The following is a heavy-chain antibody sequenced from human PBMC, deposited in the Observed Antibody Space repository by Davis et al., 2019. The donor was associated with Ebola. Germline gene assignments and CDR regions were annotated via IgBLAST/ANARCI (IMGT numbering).Heavy chain of an antibody. V-gene: IGHV3-21*01. D-gene: IGHD6-19*01. Sequence: GESLKISCAASGFTFSSYSMNWVRQAPGKGLEWVSSISSSSSYIYYADSVKGRFTISRDNAKNSLYLQMNSLRAEDTAVYYCARDLQFRIAVAGTMGYWGQGTLVTVSS. J-gene: IGHJ4*02. CDR3: ARDLQFRIAVAGTMGY. CDR1: GFTFSSYS. CDR2: ISSSSSYI.